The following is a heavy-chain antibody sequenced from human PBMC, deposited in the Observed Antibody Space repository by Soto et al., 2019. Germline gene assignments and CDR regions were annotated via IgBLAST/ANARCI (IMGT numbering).Heavy chain of an antibody. CDR2: ISYDGSNK. D-gene: IGHD3-3*01. CDR3: ARDEDIGFGLVIHIHY. Sequence: GGSLRLSCAASGFTFSSYAMHWVRQAPGKGLEWVAVISYDGSNKYYADSVKGRFTISRDNSKNTLYLQMNSLRAEDTAVYYCARDEDIGFGLVIHIHYWGQGTLVTVS. V-gene: IGHV3-30-3*01. CDR1: GFTFSSYA. J-gene: IGHJ4*02.